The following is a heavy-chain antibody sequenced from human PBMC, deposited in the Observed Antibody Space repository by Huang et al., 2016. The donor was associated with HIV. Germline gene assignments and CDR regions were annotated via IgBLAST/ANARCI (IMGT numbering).Heavy chain of an antibody. V-gene: IGHV1-24*01. J-gene: IGHJ3*02. Sequence: QVQLVQSGAEVKKPGASVKVSCKVSGYTLTELSIHWVRPAPGKGVEWMGGFAPENGETIYAQNFQGRVTMTEDTSTDTAYMELHSLRPEDTAVYYCAAGYDTYYDIWGQGTMVIASS. CDR1: GYTLTELS. CDR3: AAGYDTYYDI. CDR2: FAPENGET. D-gene: IGHD2-21*01.